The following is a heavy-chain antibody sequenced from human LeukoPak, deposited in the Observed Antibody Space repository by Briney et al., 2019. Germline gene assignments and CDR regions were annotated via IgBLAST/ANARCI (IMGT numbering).Heavy chain of an antibody. J-gene: IGHJ3*02. CDR3: AKDWSIVGATTGLAFDI. V-gene: IGHV3-30*02. Sequence: GGSLRRSCAASGFTLSSYGMHWVRQAPGKGLELVALIRYDGSNKYYADSVKGRFTISRDNSKNTLYLQMNSLRAEDTAVYYCAKDWSIVGATTGLAFDIWGQGTMVTVSS. CDR1: GFTLSSYG. D-gene: IGHD1-26*01. CDR2: IRYDGSNK.